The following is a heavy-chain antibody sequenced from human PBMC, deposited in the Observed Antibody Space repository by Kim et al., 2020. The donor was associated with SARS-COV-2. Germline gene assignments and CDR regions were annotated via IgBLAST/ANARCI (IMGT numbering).Heavy chain of an antibody. D-gene: IGHD5-18*01. V-gene: IGHV4-39*01. Sequence: SETLSLTCTVSGGSISSSSYYWGWIRQPPGKGLEWIGSIYYSGSTYYNPSLKSRVTISVDTSKNQFSLKLSSVTAADTAVYYCARHYSGYSYGPYYYYGMDVWGQGTTVTVSS. CDR3: ARHYSGYSYGPYYYYGMDV. CDR2: IYYSGST. CDR1: GGSISSSSYY. J-gene: IGHJ6*02.